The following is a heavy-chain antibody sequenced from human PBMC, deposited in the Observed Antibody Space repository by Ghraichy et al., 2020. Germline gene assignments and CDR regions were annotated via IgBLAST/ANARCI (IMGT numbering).Heavy chain of an antibody. D-gene: IGHD4-17*01. CDR3: ARGSNGDYVDWYFDL. CDR1: GGSFSGYY. V-gene: IGHV4-34*01. CDR2: VNHSGST. Sequence: ESLNISCAVYGGSFSGYYWSWIRQPPGKGLEWIGEVNHSGSTNYNPSLKSRVTISVDTSKNQFSLKVSSVTAADTAVYYCARGSNGDYVDWYFDLWGRGSLVTVSS. J-gene: IGHJ2*01.